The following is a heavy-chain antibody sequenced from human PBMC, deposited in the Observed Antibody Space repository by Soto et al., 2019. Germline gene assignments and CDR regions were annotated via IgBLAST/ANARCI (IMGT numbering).Heavy chain of an antibody. V-gene: IGHV3-23*01. J-gene: IGHJ4*02. D-gene: IGHD3-16*01. CDR3: AKGPFGGLRDTTFDY. CDR1: GFTFSSYA. CDR2: ISGSGGRT. Sequence: GGSLRLYCAASGFTFSSYAMSWVLQAPGKGLEWVSAISGSGGRTYYADSVKGRFTISRDNSKNTLYLQLNSLRAEDTAVYSCAKGPFGGLRDTTFDYWGQGTLVTVS.